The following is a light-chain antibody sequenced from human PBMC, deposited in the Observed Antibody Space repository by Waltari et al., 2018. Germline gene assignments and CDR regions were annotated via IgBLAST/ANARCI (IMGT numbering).Light chain of an antibody. CDR1: SSDVGTYNL. V-gene: IGLV2-23*02. CDR3: CSYAGSAISV. J-gene: IGLJ2*01. Sequence: QSALTQTATVSGSPGQSITIPCTGTSSDVGTYNLVSWYQQHPRKAPTLIIYDVNKRPSRVSNRFSGSKSGNTASLTISGLQAADEADFYCCSYAGSAISVFGGGTKLTVL. CDR2: DVN.